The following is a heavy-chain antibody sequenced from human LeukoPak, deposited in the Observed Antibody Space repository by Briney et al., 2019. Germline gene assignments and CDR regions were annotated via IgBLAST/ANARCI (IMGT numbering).Heavy chain of an antibody. D-gene: IGHD3-10*01. J-gene: IGHJ4*02. V-gene: IGHV1-69*01. Sequence: ASVKASCKASGGTFSSYAISWVRQAPGQGLEWMGGIIPIFGTANYAQKFQGRVTITADESTSTAYMELSSLRSEDTAVCYCARSLDPYYYGSGSYPTPTFDYWGQGTLVTVSS. CDR1: GGTFSSYA. CDR2: IIPIFGTA. CDR3: ARSLDPYYYGSGSYPTPTFDY.